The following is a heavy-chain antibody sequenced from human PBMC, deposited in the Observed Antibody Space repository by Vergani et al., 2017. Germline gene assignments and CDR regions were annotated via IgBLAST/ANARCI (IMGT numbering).Heavy chain of an antibody. D-gene: IGHD1/OR15-1a*01. CDR2: VYTSGST. J-gene: IGHJ6*02. Sequence: QVQLQESGPGLVKPSQTLSLTCTVSGGSISSRTSYWSWIRQPAGKGLEWIGRVYTSGSTNYNPSLKSRVTMSVDTSKNQFSLKLSSVTATDTAVYYCAGGNSAYPSSGMDVWGQGTTVIVSS. CDR3: AGGNSAYPSSGMDV. V-gene: IGHV4-61*02. CDR1: GGSISSRTSY.